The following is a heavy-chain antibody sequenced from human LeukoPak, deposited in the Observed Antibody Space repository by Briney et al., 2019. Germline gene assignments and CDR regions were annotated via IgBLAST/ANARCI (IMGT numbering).Heavy chain of an antibody. CDR1: GGSLSPYY. D-gene: IGHD4-23*01. CDR2: IYYSGTA. Sequence: SETLSLTCTVSGGSLSPYYWSWIRQPPGMGLEWIGSIYYSGTANYNPSLKSRVTISVDTSKNQFSLRLSSVTAADTAVYYCARESATVDSYYYYYMGVWGKGTMVTVSS. CDR3: ARESATVDSYYYYYMGV. V-gene: IGHV4-59*01. J-gene: IGHJ6*03.